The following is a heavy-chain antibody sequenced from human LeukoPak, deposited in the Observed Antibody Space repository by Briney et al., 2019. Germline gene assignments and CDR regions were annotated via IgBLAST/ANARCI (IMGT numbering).Heavy chain of an antibody. V-gene: IGHV3-23*01. CDR2: ISGSGGST. CDR1: GFTFSSYA. CDR3: ANLGVVPAASSPSLDAFDI. D-gene: IGHD2-2*01. Sequence: GGSLRLSCAASGFTFSSYAMSWVRQAPGKGLEWVSAISGSGGSTYYADSVKGRFTISRDNSKNTLYLQMNSLRAEDTAVYYCANLGVVPAASSPSLDAFDIWGQGTMVTVSS. J-gene: IGHJ3*02.